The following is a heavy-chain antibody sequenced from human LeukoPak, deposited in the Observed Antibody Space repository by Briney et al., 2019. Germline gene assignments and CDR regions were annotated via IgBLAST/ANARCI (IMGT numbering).Heavy chain of an antibody. CDR3: ARGRREGYNLRNYDY. CDR2: INYSGST. CDR1: GGSISSTSCY. J-gene: IGHJ4*02. V-gene: IGHV4-39*07. D-gene: IGHD5-24*01. Sequence: SETLSLTCSVSGGSISSTSCYWGWIRQPPGKGLEWIGSINYSGSTYYNPSLKSRVTISVDTSKNQFSLKLSSVTAADTAVYYCARGRREGYNLRNYDYWGQGTLVTVSS.